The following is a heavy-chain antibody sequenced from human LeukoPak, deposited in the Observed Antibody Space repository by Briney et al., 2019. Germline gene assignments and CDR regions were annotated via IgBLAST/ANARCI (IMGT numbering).Heavy chain of an antibody. CDR3: VKDLRFSGSYLFALSLYAFDI. D-gene: IGHD3-10*01. CDR2: ISGSGGST. J-gene: IGHJ3*02. CDR1: GFTFSTYA. V-gene: IGHV3-23*01. Sequence: PGGSLRLSCAASGFTFSTYAMSWVRQAPGKGLEWVSSISGSGGSTDYADSVKGRFTISRDNSENTLYLQMNSLRAEDTAVYYCVKDLRFSGSYLFALSLYAFDIWGQGTMVTVSS.